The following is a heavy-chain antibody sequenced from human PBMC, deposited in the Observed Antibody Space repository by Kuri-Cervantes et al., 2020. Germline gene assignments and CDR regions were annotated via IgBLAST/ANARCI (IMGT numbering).Heavy chain of an antibody. Sequence: GESLKISCAASGFTFSSYAMHWVRQAPGKGLEWVAVISYDGSNKYYADSVKGRFTISRDNSKNTLYLQMNSLGAEDTAVYYCARAFGGVYYYYGMDVWGQGTTVTVSS. V-gene: IGHV3-30-3*01. J-gene: IGHJ6*02. CDR2: ISYDGSNK. CDR1: GFTFSSYA. CDR3: ARAFGGVYYYYGMDV. D-gene: IGHD2-8*02.